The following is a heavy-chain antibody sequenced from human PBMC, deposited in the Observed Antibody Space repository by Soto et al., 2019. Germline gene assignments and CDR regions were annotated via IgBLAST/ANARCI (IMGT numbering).Heavy chain of an antibody. CDR1: GGTFSSYA. V-gene: IGHV1-69*12. D-gene: IGHD5-18*01. J-gene: IGHJ6*02. CDR2: IIPIFGTA. Sequence: VQLVQSGAEVKKPGSSVKVSCKASGGTFSSYAISWVRQAPGQGLEWMGGIIPIFGTANYAQKFQGRVTITADESTSTAYMELSSLRSEDTAVYYCASLIPYSYGYELGYYYGMDVWGQGTTVTVSS. CDR3: ASLIPYSYGYELGYYYGMDV.